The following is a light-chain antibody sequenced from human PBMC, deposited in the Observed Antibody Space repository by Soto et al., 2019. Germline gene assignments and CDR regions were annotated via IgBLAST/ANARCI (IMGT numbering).Light chain of an antibody. CDR2: STS. V-gene: IGLV7-43*01. J-gene: IGLJ3*02. CDR3: LLYYGGTRV. Sequence: QAVVTQEPSLTGSPGGTVTLTCASSTGAVTSGYYANWFQQKPGQAPRALIYSTSSKHSCTPARFSGSLLGGKAALTLSGAQPDDGADYYCLLYYGGTRVFGGGTKRTVL. CDR1: TGAVTSGYY.